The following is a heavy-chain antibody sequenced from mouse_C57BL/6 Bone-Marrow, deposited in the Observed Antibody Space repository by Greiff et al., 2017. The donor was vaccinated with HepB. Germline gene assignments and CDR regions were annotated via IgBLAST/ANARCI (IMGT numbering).Heavy chain of an antibody. CDR2: IDPSDSYT. D-gene: IGHD2-4*01. J-gene: IGHJ4*01. V-gene: IGHV1-50*01. Sequence: QVQLQQPGAELVKPGASVTLSCKASGYTFTSYWMQWVKQRPGQGLEWIGEIDPSDSYTNYNQNFKGKATLTVDTSSRTAYMQLSSLTSEDSAVYYCARSVYDYLYAMDYWGQGTSVTVSS. CDR3: ARSVYDYLYAMDY. CDR1: GYTFTSYW.